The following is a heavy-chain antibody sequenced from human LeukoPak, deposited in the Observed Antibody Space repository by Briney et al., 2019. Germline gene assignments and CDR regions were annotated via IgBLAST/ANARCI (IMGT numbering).Heavy chain of an antibody. CDR1: GYTFTSYW. CDR2: IYPGDSDN. Sequence: ESLTISCMGSGYTFTSYWSGWVRQMPGKGLEWVWTIYPGDSDNRYSPCFQGQVTISADKSISTAYLQWSSLKASDTSMYYCAIGGRADYYYYGMDVWGQGTTVTISS. V-gene: IGHV5-51*01. J-gene: IGHJ6*02. D-gene: IGHD2-15*01. CDR3: AIGGRADYYYYGMDV.